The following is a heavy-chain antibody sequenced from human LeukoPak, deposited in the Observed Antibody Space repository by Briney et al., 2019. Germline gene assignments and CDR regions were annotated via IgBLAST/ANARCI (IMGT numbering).Heavy chain of an antibody. CDR3: AREWRHGYSSCWYESFDY. D-gene: IGHD6-13*01. Sequence: ASVKVSCKASGYTFTTYAMNWVRQAPGQGLEWMGWINTNTGNPTYAQGFTGRFVFSLDTSVSTAYLQISSLKAEDTAVYFCAREWRHGYSSCWYESFDYWGQGTLVTVSS. J-gene: IGHJ4*02. CDR1: GYTFTTYA. CDR2: INTNTGNP. V-gene: IGHV7-4-1*02.